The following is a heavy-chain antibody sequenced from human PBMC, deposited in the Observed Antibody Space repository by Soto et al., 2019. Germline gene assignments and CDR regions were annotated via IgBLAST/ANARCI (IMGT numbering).Heavy chain of an antibody. V-gene: IGHV1-45*02. CDR1: GYTFTYRY. D-gene: IGHD5-12*01. J-gene: IGHJ3*02. CDR2: ITPFNGNT. CDR3: AEVAAAPDGAFDI. Sequence: SVKVSCKASGYTFTYRYLHWVRQAPGQALEWMGWITPFNGNTNYAQKFRDRVTITRDRSMSTAYMELSSLRSEDTAMYYCAEVAAAPDGAFDIWGQGTMVTVSS.